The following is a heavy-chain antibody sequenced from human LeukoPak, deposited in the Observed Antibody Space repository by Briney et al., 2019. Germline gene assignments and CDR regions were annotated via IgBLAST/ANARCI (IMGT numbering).Heavy chain of an antibody. J-gene: IGHJ4*02. CDR3: AGVYDSSGYYLDY. CDR1: GGSFSGYY. D-gene: IGHD3-22*01. V-gene: IGHV4-34*01. CDR2: INHSGST. Sequence: QASETLSLTCAVYGGSFSGYYWSWIRQPPGKELEWIGEINHSGSTNYNPSLKSRVTISVDTSKNQFSLKLSSVTAADTAVYYCAGVYDSSGYYLDYWGQGTLVTVSP.